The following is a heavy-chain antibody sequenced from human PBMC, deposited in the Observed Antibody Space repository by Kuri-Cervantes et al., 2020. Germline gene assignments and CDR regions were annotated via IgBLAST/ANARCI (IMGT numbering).Heavy chain of an antibody. D-gene: IGHD3-10*01. CDR2: INSDGRST. J-gene: IGHJ4*02. V-gene: IGHV3-74*01. CDR1: GFTLSSYW. Sequence: GGSLRLSCAASGFTLSSYWMHWVRQVSGMRLVWVSRINSDGRSTTYADSVKGRFTISRDNAKNSLYLQMNSLRAEDTAVYYCARGHLKYFFDSERSYNDYFDHWGQGTLVTVSS. CDR3: ARGHLKYFFDSERSYNDYFDH.